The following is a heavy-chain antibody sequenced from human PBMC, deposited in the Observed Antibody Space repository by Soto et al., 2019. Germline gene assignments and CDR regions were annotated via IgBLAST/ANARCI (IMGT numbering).Heavy chain of an antibody. CDR1: GFTFSSYS. Sequence: VQLVESGGGLVKPGGSLRLSCAASGFTFSSYSMNWVRQAPGKGLEWVAVISYDGNDKFYAESVKGRFSISRDNSKNTLYLQMNSLRAEDTAVYYCARGGGFCGGDCYKGGIDYWGQGTLVTVSS. J-gene: IGHJ4*02. CDR2: ISYDGNDK. V-gene: IGHV3-30*03. CDR3: ARGGGFCGGDCYKGGIDY. D-gene: IGHD2-21*02.